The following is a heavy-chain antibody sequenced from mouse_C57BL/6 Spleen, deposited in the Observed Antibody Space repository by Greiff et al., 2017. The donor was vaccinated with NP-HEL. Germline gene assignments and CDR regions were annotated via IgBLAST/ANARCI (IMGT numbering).Heavy chain of an antibody. CDR2: IRNKANNHAT. D-gene: IGHD1-1*01. V-gene: IGHV6-6*01. CDR1: GFTFRDAW. Sequence: EVKLMESGGGLVQPGGSMKLSCAASGFTFRDAWMGWVRQSPEKGLEWGSEIRNKANNHATYYAESVKGRFTISRDDSKSSVYLQMNSLRAEDTGIYYCTSYYYAHFDYWGQGTTLTVSS. J-gene: IGHJ2*01. CDR3: TSYYYAHFDY.